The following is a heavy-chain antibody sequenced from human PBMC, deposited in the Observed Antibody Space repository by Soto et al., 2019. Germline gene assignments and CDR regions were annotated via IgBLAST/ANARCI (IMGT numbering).Heavy chain of an antibody. Sequence: GGSLRLFCAASGFTFSSYAMSWVRQAPGKGLEWVSAISGSGGSTYYADSVKGRFTISRDNSKNTLYLQMNSLRAEDTAVYYCAITYGDYTPFDYWGQGTLVTVSS. CDR1: GFTFSSYA. CDR3: AITYGDYTPFDY. J-gene: IGHJ4*02. V-gene: IGHV3-23*01. D-gene: IGHD4-17*01. CDR2: ISGSGGST.